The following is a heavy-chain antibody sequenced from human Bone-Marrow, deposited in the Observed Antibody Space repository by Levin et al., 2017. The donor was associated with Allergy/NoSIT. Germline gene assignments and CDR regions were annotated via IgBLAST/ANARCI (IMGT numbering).Heavy chain of an antibody. Sequence: SQTLSLTCFVSGDSINGYYWSWIRQPPGKGLEWIGYVYYSGSTNYNPSLKSRLTISVDTAKNQFSLKVSSVTAADTAVYYCARLGKVAAAGPNAYHSMDVWGKGITVTVSS. CDR1: GDSINGYY. D-gene: IGHD6-13*01. J-gene: IGHJ6*03. CDR3: ARLGKVAAAGPNAYHSMDV. CDR2: VYYSGST. V-gene: IGHV4-59*01.